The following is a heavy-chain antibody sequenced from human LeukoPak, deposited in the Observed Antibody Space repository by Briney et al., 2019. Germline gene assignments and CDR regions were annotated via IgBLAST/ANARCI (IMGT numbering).Heavy chain of an antibody. CDR1: GYTFTSYA. D-gene: IGHD3-10*01. V-gene: IGHV1-3*01. Sequence: GASVKVSCKASGYTFTSYAMHWVRQAPGQRLEWMGWINAGNGNTKYSQKFRGRVAITRDTSASTAYMELSSLRSEDTAVYYCARVLLWFGELIDYWGQGTLVTVSS. J-gene: IGHJ4*02. CDR2: INAGNGNT. CDR3: ARVLLWFGELIDY.